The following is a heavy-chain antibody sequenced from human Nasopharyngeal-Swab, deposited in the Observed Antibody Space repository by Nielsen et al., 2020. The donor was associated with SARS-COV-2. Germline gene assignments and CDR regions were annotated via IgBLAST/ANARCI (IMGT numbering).Heavy chain of an antibody. CDR2: ISYDGSNK. V-gene: IGHV3-30-3*01. CDR3: ARERGTGASQGELPLDY. D-gene: IGHD1-26*01. Sequence: WIRQPPGKGLEWVAVISYDGSNKYYADSVKGRFTISRDNSKNTLYLQMNSLRAEDTAVYYCARERGTGASQGELPLDYWGQGTLVTVSS. J-gene: IGHJ4*02.